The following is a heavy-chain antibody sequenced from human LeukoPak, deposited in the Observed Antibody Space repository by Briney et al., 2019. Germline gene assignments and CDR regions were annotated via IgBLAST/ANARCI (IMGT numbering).Heavy chain of an antibody. Sequence: PGGSLRLSCAASGFTFNNYAMSWVRQAPGEGLEWVSAISAGGINTYYADSVKGRFTISRDNSKNTLYLQMNSLRAEDTAVYYCAKRPYYYDSSGYPTHYWGQGTLVTVSS. CDR2: ISAGGINT. J-gene: IGHJ4*02. D-gene: IGHD3-22*01. CDR1: GFTFNNYA. CDR3: AKRPYYYDSSGYPTHY. V-gene: IGHV3-23*01.